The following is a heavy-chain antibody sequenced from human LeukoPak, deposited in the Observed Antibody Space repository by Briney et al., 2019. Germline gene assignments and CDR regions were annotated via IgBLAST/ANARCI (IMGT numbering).Heavy chain of an antibody. D-gene: IGHD2-15*01. V-gene: IGHV1-69*01. J-gene: IGHJ1*01. CDR2: ITPLFGTA. CDR3: ARDSSDIRSLTAH. Sequence: XGITPLFGTASYAQKFQGRVTITADESASTAYMEVNSLRSEDTAVYYCARDSSDIRSLTAHWGQGTLVTVSS.